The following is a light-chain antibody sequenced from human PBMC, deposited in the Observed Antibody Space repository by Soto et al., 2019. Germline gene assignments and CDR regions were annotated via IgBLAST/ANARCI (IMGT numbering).Light chain of an antibody. CDR3: QQSYSSHQT. J-gene: IGKJ1*01. Sequence: DIQMPPSLSTLSGAVGDRVPINFRASQTISSWLAWYQQKPGKAPKLLIYKASTLKSGVPSRFSGSGSGTEFTITISSLQHEDFAIYYCQQSYSSHQTCGHGTTGDLK. V-gene: IGKV1-5*03. CDR2: KAS. CDR1: QTISSW.